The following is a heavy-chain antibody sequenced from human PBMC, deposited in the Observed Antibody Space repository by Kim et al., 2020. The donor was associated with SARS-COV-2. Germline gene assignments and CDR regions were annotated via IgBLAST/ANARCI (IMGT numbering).Heavy chain of an antibody. CDR3: ARDWWDVVVITTYYYYGMDV. CDR1: GYTFTSYG. CDR2: ISAYNGNT. D-gene: IGHD3-22*01. J-gene: IGHJ6*02. Sequence: ASVKVSCKASGYTFTSYGISWVRQAPGQGLEWMGWISAYNGNTNYAQKLQGRVTMTTDTSTSTAYMELRSLRSDDTAVYYCARDWWDVVVITTYYYYGMDVWGQGTTVTVSS. V-gene: IGHV1-18*01.